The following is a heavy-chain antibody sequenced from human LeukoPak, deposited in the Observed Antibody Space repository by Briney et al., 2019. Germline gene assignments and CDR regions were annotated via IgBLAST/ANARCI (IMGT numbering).Heavy chain of an antibody. CDR2: IYASGTT. V-gene: IGHV4-4*07. J-gene: IGHJ3*02. CDR3: ARANYGGFYNDAFDI. CDR1: GGSISGYH. D-gene: IGHD4-23*01. Sequence: SETLSLTCTVSGGSISGYHWSWIRQPAGKGLEWIGRIYASGTTIYNPSLKSRVTMSLDTSKNQFSLKLNSVTAADTAMYYCARANYGGFYNDAFDIWGQGTMVTVSS.